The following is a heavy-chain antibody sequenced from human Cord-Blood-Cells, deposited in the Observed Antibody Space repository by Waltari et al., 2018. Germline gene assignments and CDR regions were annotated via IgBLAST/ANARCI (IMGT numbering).Heavy chain of an antibody. V-gene: IGHV6-1*01. Sequence: QVQLQQSGPGLVKPSQTLSLTCAISGDSVSSNSAAWYWIRQSPSRGLEWLVRTYYSSKWYNDYAVSVKSRITINPDTAKNQFSLQLNSVNPEDTAVYYCAREELGHDILTGRLDYWGQGTLVTVSS. CDR2: TYYSSKWYN. D-gene: IGHD3-9*01. CDR1: GDSVSSNSAA. J-gene: IGHJ4*02. CDR3: AREELGHDILTGRLDY.